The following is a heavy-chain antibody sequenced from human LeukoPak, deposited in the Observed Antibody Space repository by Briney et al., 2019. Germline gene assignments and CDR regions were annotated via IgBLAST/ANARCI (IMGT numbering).Heavy chain of an antibody. J-gene: IGHJ6*02. D-gene: IGHD3-22*01. Sequence: SETLSLTCTVSGGSISSGDYYWSWIRQPPGKGLEWIGYIYYSGSTYYNPSLKSRVTISVDRSKNQFSLKLSSVTAADTAVYYCARGYYDSSGSPLAYYYYYGMDVWGQGTTVTVSS. CDR2: IYYSGST. CDR1: GGSISSGDYY. CDR3: ARGYYDSSGSPLAYYYYYGMDV. V-gene: IGHV4-30-4*01.